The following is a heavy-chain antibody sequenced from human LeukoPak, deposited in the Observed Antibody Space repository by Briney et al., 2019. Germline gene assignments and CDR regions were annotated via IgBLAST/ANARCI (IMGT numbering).Heavy chain of an antibody. V-gene: IGHV3-23*01. Sequence: GGSLRLSCAASGLTIRSYGMSCVRQAPGKGLEWVSGIGATTGNTYYAASVKGRVTISRDTSKNTLYLQMNSLRAEDTAIYYCANSVVGWGQGTLVTVS. D-gene: IGHD2-15*01. CDR3: ANSVVG. J-gene: IGHJ4*02. CDR1: GLTIRSYG. CDR2: IGATTGNT.